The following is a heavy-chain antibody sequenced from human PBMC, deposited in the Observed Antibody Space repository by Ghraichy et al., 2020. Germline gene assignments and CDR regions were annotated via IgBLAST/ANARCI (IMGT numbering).Heavy chain of an antibody. CDR3: AKQAGSGSYYGAYYFDY. CDR2: TSASGGTT. Sequence: GGSLRLSCAASGFTFDSYAMSWVRPAPGKGLEWVSSTSASGGTTYYADSVKGRFTISRDNSKNTVYLQMNSLRAEDTAVYYCAKQAGSGSYYGAYYFDYWGQGTLVTVSS. J-gene: IGHJ4*02. D-gene: IGHD3-10*01. CDR1: GFTFDSYA. V-gene: IGHV3-23*01.